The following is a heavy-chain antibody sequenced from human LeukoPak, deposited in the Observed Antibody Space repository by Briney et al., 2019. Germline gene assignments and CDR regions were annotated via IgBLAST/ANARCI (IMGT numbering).Heavy chain of an antibody. CDR2: TSDSGGSP. V-gene: IGHV3-23*01. CDR3: PARYRYYFDY. Sequence: GWALRLSYPASGFTLSSYVMSCVRQTPGRGGEGVSATSDSGGSPYYAHSVKGPFTLSRDNAQNTLCRQMNSRRAQDPALDYIPARYRYYFDYWGEGPRVTVPS. D-gene: IGHD1-14*01. CDR1: GFTLSSYV. J-gene: IGHJ4*02.